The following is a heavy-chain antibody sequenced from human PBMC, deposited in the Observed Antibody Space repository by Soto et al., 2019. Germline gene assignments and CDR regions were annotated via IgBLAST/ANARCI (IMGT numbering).Heavy chain of an antibody. V-gene: IGHV3-74*01. CDR1: GFTFSTYW. CDR2: INSDGSST. D-gene: IGHD3-16*01. Sequence: GWSLRLSCAASGFTFSTYWTQWVRQAPGKGLVWVSRINSDGSSTTYADSVKGRFTVSRDNAKNTLYLQMNSLRAEDTAVYFCARDDRDYVWGSFRYFECWGKGTQVTVSS. J-gene: IGHJ4*02. CDR3: ARDDRDYVWGSFRYFEC.